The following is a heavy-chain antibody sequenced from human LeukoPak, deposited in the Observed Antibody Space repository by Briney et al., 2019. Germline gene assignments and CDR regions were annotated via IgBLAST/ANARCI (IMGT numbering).Heavy chain of an antibody. CDR1: GGSISSSSYY. Sequence: PSETLSLTCTVSGGSISSSSYYWGWIRQPPGKGLEWIGSIYYSGSTYYNPSLKSRVTISVDTSKNQFSLKLSSVTAADTAVYYCARVDPDYYDSSTNWFDPWGQGTLVTVSS. CDR2: IYYSGST. J-gene: IGHJ5*02. CDR3: ARVDPDYYDSSTNWFDP. V-gene: IGHV4-39*07. D-gene: IGHD3-22*01.